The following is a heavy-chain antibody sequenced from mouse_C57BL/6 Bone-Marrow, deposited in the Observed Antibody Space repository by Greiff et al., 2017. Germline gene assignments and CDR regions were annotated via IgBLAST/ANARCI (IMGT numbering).Heavy chain of an antibody. J-gene: IGHJ3*01. V-gene: IGHV3-6*01. D-gene: IGHD4-1*01. CDR1: GYSITSGYY. CDR3: AKPGRFAY. CDR2: ISYDGSN. Sequence: DVKLQESGPGLVKPSQSLSLTCSVTGYSITSGYYWNWIRQFPGNKLEWMGYISYDGSNNYNPSLKNRISITRDTSKNQFFLKLNSVTTEDTATYYCAKPGRFAYWGQGTLVTVSA.